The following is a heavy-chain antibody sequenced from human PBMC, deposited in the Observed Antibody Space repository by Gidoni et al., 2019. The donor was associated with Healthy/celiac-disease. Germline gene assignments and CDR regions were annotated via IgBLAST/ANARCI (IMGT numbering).Heavy chain of an antibody. CDR3: AHTTVPHDAFEN. V-gene: IGHV2-5*02. CDR1: GFSLSTSGVC. J-gene: IGHJ3*02. Sequence: HITLKEPGPTLVNPTQTLTLTCTFSGFSLSTSGVCVGWIRQPPGKALEWLALISWDDDKRYSPSLKSRLTITKDTAKNQVVLTITNMDPVDTATYYCAHTTVPHDAFENWGRGTMVTVSS. D-gene: IGHD4-4*01. CDR2: ISWDDDK.